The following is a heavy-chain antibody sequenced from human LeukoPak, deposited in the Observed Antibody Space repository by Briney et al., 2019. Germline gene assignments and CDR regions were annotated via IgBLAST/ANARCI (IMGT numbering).Heavy chain of an antibody. D-gene: IGHD3-10*01. CDR3: ARGDTMVRGVIPVYNWFDP. V-gene: IGHV4-39*07. CDR2: IYYSGST. Sequence: PSETLSLTCTVSGGSIRSSGYYWGWIRQPPGKGLEWIGSIYYSGSTYYNPSLKSRVTISVDTSKNQFSLKLSSVTAADTVVYYCARGDTMVRGVIPVYNWFDPWGQGTLVTVSS. J-gene: IGHJ5*02. CDR1: GGSIRSSGYY.